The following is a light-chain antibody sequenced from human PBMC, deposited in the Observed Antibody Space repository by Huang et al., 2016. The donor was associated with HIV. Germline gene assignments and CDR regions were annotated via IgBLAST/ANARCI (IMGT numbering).Light chain of an antibody. CDR3: QQRSDWPPT. CDR1: QSVSVY. Sequence: EIVLAQSPVTLSLSPGERATLACRASQSVSVYLAWYQQKAGQPPRLLIYNASNRATGIPARFSGSGSGTDFTLTLSSLEPEDFAVYYCQQRSDWPPTFGRGTKVEIK. J-gene: IGKJ1*01. CDR2: NAS. V-gene: IGKV3-11*01.